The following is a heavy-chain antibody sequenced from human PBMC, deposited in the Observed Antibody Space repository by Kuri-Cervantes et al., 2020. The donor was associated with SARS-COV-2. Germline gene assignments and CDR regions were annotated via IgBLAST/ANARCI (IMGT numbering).Heavy chain of an antibody. CDR2: IFHDGYT. CDR1: GGAINTYNW. Sequence: SQTLSLTCVASGGAINTYNWWTWVRQHPGKGLQWIGEIFHDGYTKFNPSLSLKGRVTMSLDKSKNQFSLNLTSVTAADTAVYYCERESTYTFYIWGQGTLVTVSS. J-gene: IGHJ3*02. CDR3: ERESTYTFYI. V-gene: IGHV4-4*02. D-gene: IGHD2-2*02.